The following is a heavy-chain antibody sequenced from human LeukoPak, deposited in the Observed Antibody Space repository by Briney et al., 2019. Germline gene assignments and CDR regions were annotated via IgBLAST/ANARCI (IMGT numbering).Heavy chain of an antibody. J-gene: IGHJ6*03. Sequence: PGGSLRLSCAGSGFTLSSYWMHWVRQGPGKGLVWVSRIYSEGSRTTYADSVRGRFTISGDNAKNTLYLQMNSLRVEDTAVYYCAKAIGDYYYHYYMDVWGEGTTVTVSS. CDR1: GFTLSSYW. CDR3: AKAIGDYYYHYYMDV. V-gene: IGHV3-74*01. D-gene: IGHD3-16*01. CDR2: IYSEGSRT.